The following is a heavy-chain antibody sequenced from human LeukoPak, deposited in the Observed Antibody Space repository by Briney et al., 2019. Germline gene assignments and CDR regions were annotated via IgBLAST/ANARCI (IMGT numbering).Heavy chain of an antibody. CDR2: IIPIFVTA. V-gene: IGHV1-69*05. Sequence: SVKVSCKASRGTFSSYAISWVRQAPGQGLEWMGRIIPIFVTANYAQKFQGRVTITTDESTSTAYMELSSLRSEDTAVYYCARDIQRYYYDSSGYYLAYWGQGTLVTVSS. D-gene: IGHD3-22*01. CDR3: ARDIQRYYYDSSGYYLAY. CDR1: RGTFSSYA. J-gene: IGHJ4*02.